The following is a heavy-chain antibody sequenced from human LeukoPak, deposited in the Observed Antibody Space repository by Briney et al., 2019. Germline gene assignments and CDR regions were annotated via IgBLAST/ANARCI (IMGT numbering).Heavy chain of an antibody. CDR1: GGSVSSYY. J-gene: IGHJ6*02. D-gene: IGHD3-3*01. CDR3: ARHVNLRGHYTGSLTHYYYGVDV. V-gene: IGHV4-59*08. CDR2: IYYSGST. Sequence: SETLSLTCTVSGGSVSSYYWSWIRQPPGKGLEWIGYIYYSGSTNYNPSLKSRVTISVDTSKNQFSLKLSSVTAADTAVYYCARHVNLRGHYTGSLTHYYYGVDVWGQGTTVTVSS.